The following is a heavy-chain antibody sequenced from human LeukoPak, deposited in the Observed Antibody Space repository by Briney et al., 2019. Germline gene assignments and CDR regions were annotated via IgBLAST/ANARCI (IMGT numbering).Heavy chain of an antibody. V-gene: IGHV3-53*01. Sequence: PGGSLRLSCAASGFTFSIYRMNWVRQAPGKGLEWVSGIYTNHNTRYADSVKGRFTISRDNSKNTLYLQMDSLRVEDTAVYYCAHLVWEYVGGLDVWGQGTTVTVSS. CDR3: AHLVWEYVGGLDV. CDR2: IYTNHNT. D-gene: IGHD3/OR15-3a*01. J-gene: IGHJ6*02. CDR1: GFTFSIYR.